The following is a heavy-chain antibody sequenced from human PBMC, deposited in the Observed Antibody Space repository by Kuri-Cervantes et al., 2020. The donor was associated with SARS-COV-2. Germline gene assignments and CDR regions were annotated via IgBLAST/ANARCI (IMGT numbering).Heavy chain of an antibody. Sequence: SVKVSCKASGYTFTSYDINWVRQAPGQGLEWMGGIIPILGIANYAQKFQGRVTITADKSTSTAYMELSSLRSEDTAVYYCARGFGYSGYDGSDYWGQGTLVTVSS. J-gene: IGHJ4*02. V-gene: IGHV1-69*10. CDR1: GYTFTSYD. CDR3: ARGFGYSGYDGSDY. D-gene: IGHD5-12*01. CDR2: IIPILGIA.